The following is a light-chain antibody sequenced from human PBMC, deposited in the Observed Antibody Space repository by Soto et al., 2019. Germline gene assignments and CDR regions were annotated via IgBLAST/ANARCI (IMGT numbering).Light chain of an antibody. Sequence: EIVMTQSPVTLSVSPGERVTLSCRANQTVSSSLAWYQQKPGQAPRLLIYGASNRDTGIPARFSGSGSGTDFTLSISSIEHEHFAVYYCQQRSHWPLLPFGQGTRLEI. V-gene: IGKV3-11*01. CDR3: QQRSHWPLLP. CDR2: GAS. CDR1: QTVSSS. J-gene: IGKJ5*01.